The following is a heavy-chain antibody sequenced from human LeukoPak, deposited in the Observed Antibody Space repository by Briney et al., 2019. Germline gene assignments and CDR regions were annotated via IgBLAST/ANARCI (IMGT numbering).Heavy chain of an antibody. Sequence: GGSLRLSCAASGFTFSSYAMHWVRQAPGKGLEWVAVISYDGSNKYYADSVKGRFTISRDNSKSTLYLQMNSLRAEDTAVYYCARDRGLWFGEGFDPWGQGTLVTVSS. V-gene: IGHV3-30-3*01. D-gene: IGHD3-10*01. CDR1: GFTFSSYA. J-gene: IGHJ5*02. CDR3: ARDRGLWFGEGFDP. CDR2: ISYDGSNK.